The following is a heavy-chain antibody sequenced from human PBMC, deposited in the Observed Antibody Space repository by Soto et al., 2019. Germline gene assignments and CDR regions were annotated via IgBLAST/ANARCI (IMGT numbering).Heavy chain of an antibody. J-gene: IGHJ6*02. Sequence: EVQLVQSGAEVKKPGESLRISCKGSGYSFTTYWISWVRQMPGKGLEWMGRNDPSDTYTNYSPSFQGNVTFSADTSIRTAYLQWTSLKASDTAMYYGARSIRGYYGMDVWGQGTTVTVSS. CDR1: GYSFTTYW. CDR2: NDPSDTYT. CDR3: ARSIRGYYGMDV. V-gene: IGHV5-10-1*03. D-gene: IGHD3-16*01.